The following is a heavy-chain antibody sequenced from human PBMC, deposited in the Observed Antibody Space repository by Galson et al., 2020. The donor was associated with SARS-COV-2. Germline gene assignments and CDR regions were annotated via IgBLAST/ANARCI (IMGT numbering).Heavy chain of an antibody. Sequence: GESLKISCAASKFTFSNYAMTWVRQAPGKGLEWVSTISGGGVTTYYTDSVKGRFTISRDNSKNTLYLQMNSLRAEDTAVYYCARAPFYSSGWSDYWGQGTLVTVSS. J-gene: IGHJ4*02. CDR2: ISGGGVTT. V-gene: IGHV3-23*01. CDR1: KFTFSNYA. D-gene: IGHD6-19*01. CDR3: ARAPFYSSGWSDY.